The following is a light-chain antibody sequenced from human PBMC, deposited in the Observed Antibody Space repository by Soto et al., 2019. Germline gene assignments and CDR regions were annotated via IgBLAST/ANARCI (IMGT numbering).Light chain of an antibody. CDR3: QQSYTTASIT. Sequence: DIQMTQSPSSLSESVGDRVTITCRASQSISRNLNWYQHKPGKAPKLLIYAASSLQNGVPSRFSGGGSGTDFTLSISSLQPEDFGTYYCQQSYTTASITFGQGTRLEIK. CDR2: AAS. J-gene: IGKJ5*01. V-gene: IGKV1-39*01. CDR1: QSISRN.